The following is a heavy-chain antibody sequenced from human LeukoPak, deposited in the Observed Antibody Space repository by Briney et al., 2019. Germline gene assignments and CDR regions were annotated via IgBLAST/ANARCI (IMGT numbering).Heavy chain of an antibody. CDR2: INSGGSST. CDR3: ARGVGYCSSTSCYWWFDP. V-gene: IGHV3-74*01. D-gene: IGHD2-2*01. Sequence: GGSLRLSCAASGFTFSSYWMHWVRQAPGKGLVWVSRINSGGSSTSYADSVKGRFTISRDNAKNTLYLQMNSLRAEDTAVYYCARGVGYCSSTSCYWWFDPWGQGTLVTVSS. J-gene: IGHJ5*02. CDR1: GFTFSSYW.